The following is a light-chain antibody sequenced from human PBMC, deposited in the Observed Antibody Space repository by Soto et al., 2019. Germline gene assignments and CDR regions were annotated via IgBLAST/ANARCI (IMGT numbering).Light chain of an antibody. CDR3: MSYVGGNSVA. V-gene: IGLV2-8*01. CDR1: DNDVGRYDY. J-gene: IGLJ2*01. Sequence: QSALTQPPSASGSPGMSVTLSCSGTDNDVGRYDYVSWYQQHPGKAPKLLIYEVSKRPSGVPDRFSASKSSNTASLTVSGLQGEDEADYYCMSYVGGNSVAFGGGTKLTVL. CDR2: EVS.